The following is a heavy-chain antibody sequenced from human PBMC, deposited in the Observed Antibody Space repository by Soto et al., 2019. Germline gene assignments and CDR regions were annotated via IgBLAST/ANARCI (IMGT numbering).Heavy chain of an antibody. CDR3: AKLRDFVVLPAGILDY. Sequence: EVPLLESGGGLVQPGGSLRLTCAASGFTFSSYGISWIRLSPGKGLEWVSVISGGGDTTYYTPSVKGRFTISRDDFRNTLYLQMNSLRTEDTAIYYCAKLRDFVVLPAGILDYRGPGTLVTVSS. V-gene: IGHV3-23*01. J-gene: IGHJ4*02. CDR2: ISGGGDTT. D-gene: IGHD2-8*01. CDR1: GFTFSSYG.